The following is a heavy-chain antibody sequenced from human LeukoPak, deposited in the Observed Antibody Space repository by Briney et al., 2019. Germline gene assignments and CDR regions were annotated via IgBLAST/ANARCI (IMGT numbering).Heavy chain of an antibody. J-gene: IGHJ4*02. CDR1: GYSISSGYY. D-gene: IGHD5-18*01. CDR3: AREFRWGIQLWFDY. V-gene: IGHV4-38-2*02. CDR2: INHSGST. Sequence: PSETLSLTCTVSGYSISSGYYWGWIRQPPGKGLEWIGEINHSGSTNYNPSLKSRVTISVDTSKNQFSLKLSSVTAADTAVYYCAREFRWGIQLWFDYWGQGTLVTVSS.